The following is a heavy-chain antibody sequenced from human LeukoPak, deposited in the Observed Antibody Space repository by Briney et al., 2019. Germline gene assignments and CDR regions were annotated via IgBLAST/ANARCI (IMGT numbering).Heavy chain of an antibody. CDR3: AQDLAWGAFDH. J-gene: IGHJ4*02. CDR1: GFTFSSYA. CDR2: ISGSGGST. Sequence: GGSLRLSCAASGFTFSSYAMSWVRQAPGKGLEWVSAISGSGGSTYYADSVKGRFTISRDDSKNTLSLQMNSLRVEDTAVYYCAQDLAWGAFDHWGQGTLVTVSS. D-gene: IGHD7-27*01. V-gene: IGHV3-23*01.